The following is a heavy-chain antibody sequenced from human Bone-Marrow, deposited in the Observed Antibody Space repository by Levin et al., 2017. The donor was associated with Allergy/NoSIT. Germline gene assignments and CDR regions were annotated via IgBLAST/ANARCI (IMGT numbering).Heavy chain of an antibody. CDR2: INWDADTT. CDR3: ARGSYSSSTSTPDY. V-gene: IGHV3-20*04. Sequence: QPGGSLRLSCATSGFTFDDYGMSWVRQAPGKGLEWVSGINWDADTTSYSDSVKGRFTISRDNARNSLYLQMNSLRAEDSALYYCARGSYSSSTSTPDYWGQGTLVTVSS. J-gene: IGHJ4*02. CDR1: GFTFDDYG. D-gene: IGHD6-6*01.